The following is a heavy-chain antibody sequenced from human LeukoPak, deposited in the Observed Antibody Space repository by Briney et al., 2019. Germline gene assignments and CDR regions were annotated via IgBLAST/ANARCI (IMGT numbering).Heavy chain of an antibody. J-gene: IGHJ4*02. D-gene: IGHD6-19*01. V-gene: IGHV1-3*03. CDR2: ITTGRGET. Sequence: ASVKVSCKASGYTFTDYALHWVRQAPGQSLEWMGWITTGRGETRYSQEFQRRITFTRDTSASTVYMDLSDLRSEDTAVYYCARGGKQWRGGNYFDSWGQGTLVAVSS. CDR3: ARGGKQWRGGNYFDS. CDR1: GYTFTDYA.